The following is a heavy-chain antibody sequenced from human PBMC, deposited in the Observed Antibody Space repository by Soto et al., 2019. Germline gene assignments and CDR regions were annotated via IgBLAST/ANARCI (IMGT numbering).Heavy chain of an antibody. V-gene: IGHV3-66*01. CDR3: ARERSVAAAGPPGDFDY. J-gene: IGHJ4*02. D-gene: IGHD6-13*01. CDR1: GFSVSNDY. CDR2: IQGVGSI. Sequence: GESLKISCAASGFSVSNDYLAWVRQAPGKGLEWVSVIQGVGSISYDDSVRDRFIISRDTSKNTVFLQMNSLRAEDTTVYYCARERSVAAAGPPGDFDYWGQGTLVTVSS.